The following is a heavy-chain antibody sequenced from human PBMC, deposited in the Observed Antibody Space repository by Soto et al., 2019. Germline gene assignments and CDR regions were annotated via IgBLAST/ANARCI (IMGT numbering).Heavy chain of an antibody. Sequence: QLVESGGGVVQPGRSLRLSCEASGFNFSRDAMHWVRQAPGKGLEWVAFIWNDGSNEYYADSVKGRAIISRDNSENTVYLQMNSLRGEDTAVYFCVRDAADSGYAFDIWGQGTMVTVSS. V-gene: IGHV3-33*01. CDR3: VRDAADSGYAFDI. CDR2: IWNDGSNE. D-gene: IGHD3-10*01. CDR1: GFNFSRDA. J-gene: IGHJ3*02.